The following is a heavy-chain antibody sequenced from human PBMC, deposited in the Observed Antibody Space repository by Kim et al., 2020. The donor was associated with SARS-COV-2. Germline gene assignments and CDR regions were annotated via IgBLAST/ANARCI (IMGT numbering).Heavy chain of an antibody. CDR1: GFTFSSYE. D-gene: IGHD4-4*01. V-gene: IGHV3-48*03. J-gene: IGHJ4*02. Sequence: GGSLRLSCAASGFTFSSYEMNWVRQAPGKGLEWVSYIIGSGTTIYYADSVRGRFTISGDNDKNSLYLQMNSLRAEETAVYYCARGPNYSPFDYWGQGTLVTVSS. CDR3: ARGPNYSPFDY. CDR2: IIGSGTTI.